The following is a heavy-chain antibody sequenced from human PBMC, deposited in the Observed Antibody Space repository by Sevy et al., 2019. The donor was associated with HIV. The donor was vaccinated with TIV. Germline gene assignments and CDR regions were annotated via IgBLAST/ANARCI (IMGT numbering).Heavy chain of an antibody. J-gene: IGHJ6*02. D-gene: IGHD1-26*01. CDR3: ARDYPYPEGDSGSYYHYYYGMDV. V-gene: IGHV3-15*01. CDR2: IQSKADGGTI. CDR1: GFTFSYAW. Sequence: GGSLRLSCAASGFTFSYAWMNWVRQAPGKGLEWVGRIQSKADGGTIDYAAPVKGRFTISRDDSQNPRYLQRNSLRAEDTAVYYCARDYPYPEGDSGSYYHYYYGMDVWGQGTTVTVSS.